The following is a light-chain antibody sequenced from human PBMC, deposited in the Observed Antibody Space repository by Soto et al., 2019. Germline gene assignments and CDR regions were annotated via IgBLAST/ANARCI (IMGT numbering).Light chain of an antibody. CDR1: QSVSTS. Sequence: IVLTQSPATLSLSPGERAALSCRASQSVSTSLAWYQHKPGQAPRLIIYDASKRAPGIPARFSGSVSGTDLTLTISSQKPEDFAVYYSQVRDVWLSFGQGTKVEIE. J-gene: IGKJ1*01. V-gene: IGKV3-11*01. CDR2: DAS. CDR3: QVRDVWLS.